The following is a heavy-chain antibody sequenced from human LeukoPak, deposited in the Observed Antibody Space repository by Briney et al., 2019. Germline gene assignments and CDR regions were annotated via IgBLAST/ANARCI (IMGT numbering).Heavy chain of an antibody. V-gene: IGHV3-30-3*01. CDR3: ARGNPELYCSSTSCYRWIDNWFDP. CDR2: IPYDGSNK. Sequence: GGSLRLSCAASGFTFSSYAMHWVRQAPGKGLEWVAVIPYDGSNKYYADSVKGRFTISRDNSKNTLYLQMNSLRAEDTAVYYCARGNPELYCSSTSCYRWIDNWFDPWGQGTLVTVSS. D-gene: IGHD2-2*02. J-gene: IGHJ5*02. CDR1: GFTFSSYA.